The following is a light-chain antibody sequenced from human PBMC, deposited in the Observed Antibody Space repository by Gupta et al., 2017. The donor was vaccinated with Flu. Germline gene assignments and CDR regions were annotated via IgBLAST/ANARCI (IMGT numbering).Light chain of an antibody. CDR2: AAS. Sequence: PSSFSASTGDRVTITCRASQSVSNYLAWYQQRPGKAPKLLIYAASTLQGGVPSRFSGSGSGTDFTLTINRLQPEDFATYYCQQCYSTPRTFGGGTTVEI. V-gene: IGKV1-39*01. J-gene: IGKJ4*02. CDR3: QQCYSTPRT. CDR1: QSVSNY.